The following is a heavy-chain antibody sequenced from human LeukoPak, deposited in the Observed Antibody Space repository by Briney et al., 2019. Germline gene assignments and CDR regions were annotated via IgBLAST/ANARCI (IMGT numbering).Heavy chain of an antibody. Sequence: SQTLSLTCAISGDSVSSNSAAWNWIRQSPARGLERLGRTYYRSKWYNEYAVSVKSRITINPDTSKNQFPLQLNSVTPDDAAVYYCARDLDDYPDYWGQGTLVTVSS. CDR3: ARDLDDYPDY. CDR1: GDSVSSNSAA. J-gene: IGHJ4*02. CDR2: TYYRSKWYN. V-gene: IGHV6-1*01.